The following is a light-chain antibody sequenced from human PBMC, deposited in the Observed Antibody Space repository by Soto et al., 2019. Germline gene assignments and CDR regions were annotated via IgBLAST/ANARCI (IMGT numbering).Light chain of an antibody. CDR1: QSISSW. V-gene: IGKV1-5*03. J-gene: IGKJ4*01. Sequence: DIQVTQSPSTLSASVGDRVTITCRASQSISSWLAWYQQKPGKAPKLLIYKASSLQTGVPLKFSGSGSGTEFTLTINNLQPDDFATYYCQQYDSCPLTFGGGTKVELK. CDR3: QQYDSCPLT. CDR2: KAS.